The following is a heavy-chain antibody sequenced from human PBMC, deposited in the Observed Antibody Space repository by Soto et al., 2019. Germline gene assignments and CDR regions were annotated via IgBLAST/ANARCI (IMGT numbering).Heavy chain of an antibody. CDR2: IIPIFGTA. Sequence: SVKVSCKASGGNFSSYAISWVRQAPGQGLEWMRGIIPIFGTANYAQKFQGRVTITADESTSTPYMELRSLRSEDTAVYYCASTKSWTHCYYGIDVCGQGPPLTIS. CDR1: GGNFSSYA. J-gene: IGHJ6*02. D-gene: IGHD6-13*01. CDR3: ASTKSWTHCYYGIDV. V-gene: IGHV1-69*13.